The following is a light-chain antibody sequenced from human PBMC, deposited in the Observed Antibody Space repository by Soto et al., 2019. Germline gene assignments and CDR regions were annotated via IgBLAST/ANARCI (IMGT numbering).Light chain of an antibody. CDR2: GAA. CDR1: QSVSSNY. CDR3: QRYGTSLPLT. Sequence: EIVLTQSPGTLSLSPGDRATLSCRASQSVSSNYLAWYQQKPGQAPRLLIYGAASRATGIPDRFSGSGSGTEFPLTIIRLEPEDYAVYYCQRYGTSLPLTFGGGTKVEIK. V-gene: IGKV3-20*01. J-gene: IGKJ4*01.